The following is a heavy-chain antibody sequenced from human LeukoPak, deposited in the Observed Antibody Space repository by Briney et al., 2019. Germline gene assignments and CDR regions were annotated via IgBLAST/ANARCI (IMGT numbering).Heavy chain of an antibody. Sequence: GGSLRLSCVGSGFTFSSDWMHWVRQAPGTGLEWVSRMNSDGSSTNFADSVKGRFTISRDNSQNTLYLQMNRLRAEDTAVYYCARDVLQSFDIWGQGTMVTVSS. J-gene: IGHJ3*02. CDR1: GFTFSSDW. D-gene: IGHD4-11*01. V-gene: IGHV3-74*01. CDR3: ARDVLQSFDI. CDR2: MNSDGSST.